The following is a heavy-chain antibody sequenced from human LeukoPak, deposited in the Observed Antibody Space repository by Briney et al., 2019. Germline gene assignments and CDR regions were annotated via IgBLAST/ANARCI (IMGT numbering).Heavy chain of an antibody. CDR2: INPNGGGT. J-gene: IGHJ4*02. D-gene: IGHD5-12*01. Sequence: ASVKVSCKASGYTFTGYYMHWVRQAPGQGLEWMGWINPNGGGTNYAQKFQGRVTMTRDTSISTAYMELSRLRSDDTAVYYCARDLSVATNLFDYWGQGTLVTVSS. V-gene: IGHV1-2*02. CDR1: GYTFTGYY. CDR3: ARDLSVATNLFDY.